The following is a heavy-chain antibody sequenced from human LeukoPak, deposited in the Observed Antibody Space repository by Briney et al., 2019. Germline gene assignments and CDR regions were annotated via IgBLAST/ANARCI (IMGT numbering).Heavy chain of an antibody. V-gene: IGHV3-21*01. J-gene: IGHJ4*02. CDR1: GFILNHYN. CDR3: ARNQTFGDHETGITGAFDY. Sequence: GGSLRLSCAASGFILNHYNMNWVRQAPGKGLEWVSSISGSTDYKYYADSVRGRFTISRDNAKNSLYLQMNSLRAEDTAVYYCARNQTFGDHETGITGAFDYWGQGTLVTVSS. D-gene: IGHD1-1*01. CDR2: ISGSTDYK.